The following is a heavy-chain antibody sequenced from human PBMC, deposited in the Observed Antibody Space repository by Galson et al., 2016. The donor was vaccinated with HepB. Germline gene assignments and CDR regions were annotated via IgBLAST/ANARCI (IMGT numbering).Heavy chain of an antibody. Sequence: TCYNPSLKSRVTISVDTSKNQFSLSLNSVTAADTAVYYCARWDYYPSGSPFDYWGQGTQVTVSS. J-gene: IGHJ4*02. CDR3: ARWDYYPSGSPFDY. D-gene: IGHD3-10*01. CDR2: T. V-gene: IGHV4-39*01.